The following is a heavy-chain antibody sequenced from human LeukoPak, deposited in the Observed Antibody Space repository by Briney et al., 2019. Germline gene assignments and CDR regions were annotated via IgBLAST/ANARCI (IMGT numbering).Heavy chain of an antibody. D-gene: IGHD1-26*01. Sequence: GGSLRLSCAASGFTFSSYGMHWVRQAPGKGLEWVAVIWYDGSNKYYADSVKGRFTISRDNSKNTLYLQMNSLRAEDTAVYYCARALPSPLYSGSYADAFDIWGQGTMVTVSS. CDR3: ARALPSPLYSGSYADAFDI. CDR2: IWYDGSNK. V-gene: IGHV3-33*01. CDR1: GFTFSSYG. J-gene: IGHJ3*02.